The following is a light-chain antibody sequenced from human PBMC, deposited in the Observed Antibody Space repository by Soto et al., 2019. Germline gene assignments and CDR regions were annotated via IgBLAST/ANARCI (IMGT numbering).Light chain of an antibody. CDR1: GGNIASNY. CDR3: QTGDDSIAI. Sequence: NFLLTQPHSVSESPGKTVTMSCTGSGGNIASNYVQWYQQRPGSAPTIVVYDDNQRPSGVPDRVSGSIDTSSNSASRTIAGLKTEDEADYYCQTGDDSIAIFGGGTQLTVL. V-gene: IGLV6-57*02. CDR2: DDN. J-gene: IGLJ2*01.